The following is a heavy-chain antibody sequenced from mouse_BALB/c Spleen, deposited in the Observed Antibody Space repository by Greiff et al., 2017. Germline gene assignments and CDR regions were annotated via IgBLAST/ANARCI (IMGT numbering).Heavy chain of an antibody. Sequence: QVQLKDSGPGLVAPSQSLSITCTVSGFSLTGYGVNWVRQPPGKGLEWLGMIWGDGSTDYNSALKSRLSISKDNSKSQVFLKMNSLQTDDTARYYCARDYGNFFSWFAYWGQGTLVTVSA. CDR1: GFSLTGYG. J-gene: IGHJ3*01. D-gene: IGHD2-1*01. V-gene: IGHV2-6-7*01. CDR3: ARDYGNFFSWFAY. CDR2: IWGDGST.